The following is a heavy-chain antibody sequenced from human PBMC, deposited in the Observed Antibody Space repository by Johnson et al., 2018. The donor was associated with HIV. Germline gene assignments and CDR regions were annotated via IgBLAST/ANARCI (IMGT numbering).Heavy chain of an antibody. CDR2: ISWSGRTI. Sequence: QVQLVESWGGLVKPGGSLRLSCAASGFTFSDYYMTWIRQAPGKGLEWISYISWSGRTIYYADSVKGRFTISRDNAKNSLYLQMNSLRAEDTAVYYCAREMGWEDAFDIWGQGTMVTVSS. CDR3: AREMGWEDAFDI. D-gene: IGHD6-19*01. V-gene: IGHV3-11*04. J-gene: IGHJ3*02. CDR1: GFTFSDYY.